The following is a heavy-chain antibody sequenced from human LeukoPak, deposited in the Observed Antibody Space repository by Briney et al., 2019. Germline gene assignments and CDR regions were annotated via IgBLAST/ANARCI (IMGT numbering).Heavy chain of an antibody. D-gene: IGHD1-26*01. CDR3: ARDAWLVGATNLYYFDY. J-gene: IGHJ4*02. CDR1: AYTFTGYY. CDR2: INRNSGGT. V-gene: IGHV1-2*07. Sequence: ASMKFSCKAFAYTFTGYYMHWVRQDPGQGLEWMGWINRNSGGTDDPHNFKGRVTMFRYTSISQGSIELSRLRSDDSSGYDCARDAWLVGATNLYYFDYWGQGTLVTVSS.